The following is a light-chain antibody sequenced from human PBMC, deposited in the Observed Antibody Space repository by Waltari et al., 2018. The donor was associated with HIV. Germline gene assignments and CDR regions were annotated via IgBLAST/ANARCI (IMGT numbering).Light chain of an antibody. CDR3: QTWDTGIQV. V-gene: IGLV4-69*01. CDR2: LNSDGSH. J-gene: IGLJ3*02. Sequence: QLVLTQSPSVSASLGASVKLTCTLNSSHSHYALACHQQQPEKGPRYLMKLNSDGSHNKGDGIPDRFSGSSSGAERYLTISSLQSDDEADYYCQTWDTGIQVFGGGTKLTVL. CDR1: SSHSHYA.